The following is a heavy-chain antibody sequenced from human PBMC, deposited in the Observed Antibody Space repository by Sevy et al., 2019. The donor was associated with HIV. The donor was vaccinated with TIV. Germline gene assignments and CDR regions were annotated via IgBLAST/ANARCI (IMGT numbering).Heavy chain of an antibody. J-gene: IGHJ6*02. CDR2: FDPEDGET. D-gene: IGHD3-22*01. V-gene: IGHV1-24*01. CDR3: ATGAITMIVGYYGMDV. CDR1: GCTLTELS. Sequence: ASVKVSCKVSGCTLTELSMHWVRQAPGKGLEWMGGFDPEDGETIYALKFQGRVTMTEDTSTDTAYMELSSLRSEDTAVYYCATGAITMIVGYYGMDVWGQGTTVTVSS.